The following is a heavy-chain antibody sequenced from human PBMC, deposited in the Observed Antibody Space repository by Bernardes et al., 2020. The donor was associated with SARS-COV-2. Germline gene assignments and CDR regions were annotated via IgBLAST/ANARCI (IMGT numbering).Heavy chain of an antibody. Sequence: SETLSLTCTVSGGSISSYYWSWIRQPPGKGLEWIGYIYYSGSTNYNPSLKSRVTISVDTSKNQFSLKLSSVTAADTAVYYCARSYRIAVLDYWGQGTLVTVSS. V-gene: IGHV4-59*01. J-gene: IGHJ4*02. CDR2: IYYSGST. CDR1: GGSISSYY. D-gene: IGHD6-19*01. CDR3: ARSYRIAVLDY.